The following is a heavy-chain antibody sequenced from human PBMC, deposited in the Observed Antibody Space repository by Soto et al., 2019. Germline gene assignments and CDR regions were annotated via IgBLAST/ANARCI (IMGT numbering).Heavy chain of an antibody. CDR1: GDSINSDKYY. Sequence: PSETLSHTCSVSGDSINSDKYYWGWIRQPPGKGLEWIGSIYFRGNTYYNPSLQTRVTISLDKSKSQFSLKLNSVTAADSAVYFCAKLEGLATISYYFDFWGQGALVTVSS. V-gene: IGHV4-39*01. CDR3: AKLEGLATISYYFDF. CDR2: IYFRGNT. J-gene: IGHJ4*02. D-gene: IGHD3-9*01.